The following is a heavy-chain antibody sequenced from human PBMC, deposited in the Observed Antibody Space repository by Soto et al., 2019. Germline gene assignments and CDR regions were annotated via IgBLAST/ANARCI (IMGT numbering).Heavy chain of an antibody. V-gene: IGHV1-18*01. CDR1: GYTFTSYG. D-gene: IGHD6-6*01. CDR2: ISAYNGNT. Sequence: ASVKVSCKASGYTFTSYGISWVRQAPGQGLEWMGWISAYNGNTNYAQKLQGRVTMTTDTSTSTAYMELRSLRSDDTAVYYCAWASGSSSRDYYMDAWGKGTTVTVSS. J-gene: IGHJ6*03. CDR3: AWASGSSSRDYYMDA.